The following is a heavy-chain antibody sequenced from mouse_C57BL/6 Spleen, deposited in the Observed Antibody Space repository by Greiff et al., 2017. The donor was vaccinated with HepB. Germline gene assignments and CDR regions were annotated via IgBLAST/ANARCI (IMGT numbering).Heavy chain of an antibody. CDR2: IYPGDGDT. CDR3: ARGGYDYDEGWFAY. Sequence: VQLQQSGPELVKPGASVKISCKASGYAFSSSWMNWVKQRPGKGLEWIGRIYPGDGDTNYNGKFKGKATLTADKSSSTAYMQLSSLTSEDSAVYFCARGGYDYDEGWFAYWGQGTLVTVSA. J-gene: IGHJ3*01. V-gene: IGHV1-82*01. D-gene: IGHD2-4*01. CDR1: GYAFSSSW.